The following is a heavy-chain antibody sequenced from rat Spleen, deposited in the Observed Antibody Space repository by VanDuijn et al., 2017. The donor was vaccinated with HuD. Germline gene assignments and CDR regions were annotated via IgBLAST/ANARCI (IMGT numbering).Heavy chain of an antibody. Sequence: EVRLVESDGGLVQPGRSLKLSCAASGFIFSDYYMAWVRQAPTKGLEWVATISYNGRGTYYGDSVQGRFTISRDSAESTLSLQMNSLRSEDTATYYCTRKAVAAIPYYFDYWGQGVMVTVSS. CDR3: TRKAVAAIPYYFDY. CDR2: ISYNGRGT. D-gene: IGHD1-2*01. CDR1: GFIFSDYY. V-gene: IGHV5-7*01. J-gene: IGHJ2*01.